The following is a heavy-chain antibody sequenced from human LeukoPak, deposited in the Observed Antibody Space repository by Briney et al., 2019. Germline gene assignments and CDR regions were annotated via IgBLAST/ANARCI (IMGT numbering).Heavy chain of an antibody. J-gene: IGHJ4*02. D-gene: IGHD3-10*01. CDR3: ARDAVRSLTPSYFDY. V-gene: IGHV3-48*04. Sequence: PGGSLRLSCAASGFTFNVYSMNWVRQAPGKGLEWVSYISSSGSTIYYADSVKGRFTISRDNAKNSLYLQMNSLRAEDTAVYYCARDAVRSLTPSYFDYWGQGTLVTVSS. CDR2: ISSSGSTI. CDR1: GFTFNVYS.